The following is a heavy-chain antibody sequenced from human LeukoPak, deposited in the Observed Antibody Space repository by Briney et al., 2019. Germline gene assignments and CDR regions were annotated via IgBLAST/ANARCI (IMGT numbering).Heavy chain of an antibody. J-gene: IGHJ5*02. V-gene: IGHV4-34*01. CDR3: ARDYKKLLWFGESSNWFDP. D-gene: IGHD3-10*01. CDR1: GGSFSDYY. Sequence: SETLSLTCAVYGGSFSDYYWSWIRQPPGKGLEWIGEISHSGSTIYNPSLKSRVTISVDTSKNQFSLKLSSVTAADTAVYYCARDYKKLLWFGESSNWFDPWGQGTLVTVSS. CDR2: ISHSGST.